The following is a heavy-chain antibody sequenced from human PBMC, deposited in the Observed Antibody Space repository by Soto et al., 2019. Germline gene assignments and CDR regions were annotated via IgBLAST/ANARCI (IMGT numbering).Heavy chain of an antibody. D-gene: IGHD1-26*01. J-gene: IGHJ6*02. CDR3: ARDSGSYSNYYYGMDV. CDR2: IYYSGST. V-gene: IGHV4-59*01. Sequence: PSATLSLTCTVSGGSISSYYWSWIRQPPGKGLEWIGYIYYSGSTNYNPSLKSRVTISVDTSKNQFSLKLSSVTAADTAVYYCARDSGSYSNYYYGMDVWGQGTTVTVSS. CDR1: GGSISSYY.